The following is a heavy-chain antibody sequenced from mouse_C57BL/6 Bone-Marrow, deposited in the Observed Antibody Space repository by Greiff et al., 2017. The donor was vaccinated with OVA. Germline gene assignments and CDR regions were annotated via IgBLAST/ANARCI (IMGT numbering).Heavy chain of an antibody. CDR2: ISDGGSYT. Sequence: EVHLVESGGGLVKPGGSLKLSCAASGFTFSSYAMSWVRQTPEKRLEWVATISDGGSYTYYPDNVKGRFTISRDNAKNNLYLQMSHLKSEDTAMYYCAREDSIPFAYWGQGTLVTVSA. J-gene: IGHJ3*01. CDR1: GFTFSSYA. D-gene: IGHD2-10*02. V-gene: IGHV5-4*01. CDR3: AREDSIPFAY.